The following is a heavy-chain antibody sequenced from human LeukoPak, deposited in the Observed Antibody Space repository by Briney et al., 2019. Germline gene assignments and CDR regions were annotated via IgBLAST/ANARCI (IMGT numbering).Heavy chain of an antibody. V-gene: IGHV1-3*03. D-gene: IGHD6-13*01. CDR1: GYTFTSYA. Sequence: ASVKVSCKASGYTFTSYAMHWVRQAPGQRLEWMGWINAGNGNTKYSQEFQGRVAITRDTSASTAYMELSSLRSEDMAVYYRARDGLGIAAPNYYYYYYMDVWGKGTTVTVSS. CDR3: ARDGLGIAAPNYYYYYYMDV. J-gene: IGHJ6*03. CDR2: INAGNGNT.